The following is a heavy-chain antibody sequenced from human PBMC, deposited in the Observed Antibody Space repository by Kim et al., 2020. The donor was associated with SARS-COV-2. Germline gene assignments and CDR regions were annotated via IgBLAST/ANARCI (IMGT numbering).Heavy chain of an antibody. J-gene: IGHJ4*02. CDR3: AQQSRYDSSGYYLDY. D-gene: IGHD3-22*01. CDR1: GYTFTSYY. CDR2: INPSGGST. Sequence: ASVKVSCKASGYTFTSYYMHWVRQAPGQGLEWMGIINPSGGSTSYAQKFQGRVTMTRDTSTSTVYMELSSLRSEDTAVYYCAQQSRYDSSGYYLDYWGQGTLVTVSS. V-gene: IGHV1-46*01.